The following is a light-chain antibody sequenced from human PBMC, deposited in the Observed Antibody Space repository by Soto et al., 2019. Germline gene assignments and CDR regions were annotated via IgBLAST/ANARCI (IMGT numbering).Light chain of an antibody. CDR2: EVT. CDR1: SSDVGGYDY. Sequence: QSVLTQPASVSWSPGQSVTISCTGTSSDVGGYDYVSWYQQHPGKAPKFMIYEVTNRPSGVSHRFSVSKSGNTASLTISGLQAHEVADYYCSLYTTTSTYVFGPGTKLTVL. J-gene: IGLJ1*01. CDR3: SLYTTTSTYV. V-gene: IGLV2-14*01.